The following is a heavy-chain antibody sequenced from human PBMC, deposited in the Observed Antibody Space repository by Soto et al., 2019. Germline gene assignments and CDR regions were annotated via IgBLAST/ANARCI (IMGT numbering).Heavy chain of an antibody. CDR3: ATVGGYGNTWGSFRFEY. V-gene: IGHV3-53*01. Sequence: GGSLRLSCAGSGFTVSGSDMTWVRQAPGKGLEWISIIYTGDSTYYADSVKGRFTISRDISKNTLSLQMNSLRVEDTAVYYCATVGGYGNTWGSFRFEYWGQGT. J-gene: IGHJ4*02. D-gene: IGHD3-16*02. CDR2: IYTGDST. CDR1: GFTVSGSD.